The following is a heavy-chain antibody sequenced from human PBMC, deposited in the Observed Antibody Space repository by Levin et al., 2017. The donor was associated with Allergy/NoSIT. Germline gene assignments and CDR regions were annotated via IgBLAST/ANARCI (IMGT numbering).Heavy chain of an antibody. J-gene: IGHJ4*02. D-gene: IGHD1-20*01. CDR1: GFTFSSYW. CDR3: ARDNWSLDY. V-gene: IGHV3-7*01. CDR2: TKQDGGEK. Sequence: GGSLRLSCAASGFTFSSYWMSWVRQAPGKGLEWVATTKQDGGEKFYVDSVKGRFTISRDNAKNSLSLQMNSLRAEDTAVYYCARDNWSLDYWGQGTLVTVSS.